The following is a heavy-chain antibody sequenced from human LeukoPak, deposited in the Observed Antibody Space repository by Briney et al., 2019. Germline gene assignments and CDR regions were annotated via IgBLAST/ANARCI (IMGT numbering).Heavy chain of an antibody. V-gene: IGHV3-30*18. Sequence: GGSLRLSCAAPGFTFSSYGMHWVRQAPGKGLEWVAVISYDGSNKYYADSVKGRFTISRDNSKNTLYLQMNSLRAEDTAVYYCANLNGGYSYRDAFDIWGQGTMVTVSS. J-gene: IGHJ3*02. D-gene: IGHD5-18*01. CDR2: ISYDGSNK. CDR1: GFTFSSYG. CDR3: ANLNGGYSYRDAFDI.